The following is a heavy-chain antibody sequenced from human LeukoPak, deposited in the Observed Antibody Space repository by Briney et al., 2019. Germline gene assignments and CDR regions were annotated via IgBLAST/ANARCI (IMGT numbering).Heavy chain of an antibody. D-gene: IGHD2-8*01. CDR2: ISAYNGNT. CDR3: ARRDCTTGACRFDD. J-gene: IGHJ4*02. V-gene: IGHV1-18*01. CDR1: GYTFTSYD. Sequence: ASVKVSCKASGYTFTSYDINWVRQAPGQGLEWMGWISAYNGNTNYAQKLQGRVTMTTDTSTSTAYMELRSLRSDDTAVYYCARRDCTTGACRFDDWGQGTRVSVSP.